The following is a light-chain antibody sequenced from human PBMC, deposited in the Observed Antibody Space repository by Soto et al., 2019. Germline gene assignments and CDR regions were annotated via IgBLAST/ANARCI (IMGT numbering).Light chain of an antibody. CDR3: CSYAGTTTLL. Sequence: QSVLTQPRSVSGSPGQSVTISCTGTSSDVGTYDFVSWYQQHPGKAPRLMIFDVSERPSGVPDRFSGSKSGNTASLTISGLQAADEADYFCCSYAGTTTLLFGGGTKLTVL. J-gene: IGLJ2*01. CDR2: DVS. V-gene: IGLV2-11*01. CDR1: SSDVGTYDF.